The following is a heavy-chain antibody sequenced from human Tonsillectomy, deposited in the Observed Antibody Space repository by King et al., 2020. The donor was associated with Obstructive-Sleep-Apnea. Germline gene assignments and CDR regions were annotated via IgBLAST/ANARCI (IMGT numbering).Heavy chain of an antibody. CDR1: GFTFSSYS. Sequence: VQLVESGGGLVQPGGSLRLSCAASGFTFSSYSMNWVRQAPGKGLEWVSYISSSSSTIYYADSVKGRFTISRDNAKNSLYLQMNSLRAEDTAVYYCAREERYYDSSGYYYYYYGMDVWGQGTTVTVSS. D-gene: IGHD3-22*01. CDR3: AREERYYDSSGYYYYYYGMDV. CDR2: ISSSSSTI. J-gene: IGHJ6*02. V-gene: IGHV3-48*04.